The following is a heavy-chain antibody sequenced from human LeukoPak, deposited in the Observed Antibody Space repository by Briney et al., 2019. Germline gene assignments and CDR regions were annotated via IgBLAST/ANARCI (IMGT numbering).Heavy chain of an antibody. J-gene: IGHJ5*02. D-gene: IGHD3-10*01. V-gene: IGHV3-21*01. CDR3: ARDYHGSGSRYNWFDP. CDR1: GFTFSSYS. Sequence: GGSLRLSCAASGFTFSSYSMNWVRRAPGKGLEWVSSISSSSSYIYYADSVKGRFTISRDNAKNSLYLQMNSLRAEDTAVYYCARDYHGSGSRYNWFDPWGQGTLVTVSS. CDR2: ISSSSSYI.